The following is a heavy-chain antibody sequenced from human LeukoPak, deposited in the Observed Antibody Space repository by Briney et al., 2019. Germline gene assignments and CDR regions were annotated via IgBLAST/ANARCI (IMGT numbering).Heavy chain of an antibody. CDR3: ARDKTMVRGVIDY. CDR1: GGSISSSSYY. D-gene: IGHD3-10*01. V-gene: IGHV4-39*07. J-gene: IGHJ4*02. CDR2: IYYSGST. Sequence: SEPLSLTCTVSGGSISSSSYYWGWIRQPPGKGLEWIGSIYYSGSTYYNPSLKSRVTISVDTSKNQFSLKLSSVTAADTAVYYCARDKTMVRGVIDYWGQGTLVTVSS.